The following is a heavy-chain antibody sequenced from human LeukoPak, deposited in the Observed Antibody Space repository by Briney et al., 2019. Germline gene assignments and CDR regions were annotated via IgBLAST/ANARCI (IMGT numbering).Heavy chain of an antibody. CDR1: GGTFSSYA. V-gene: IGHV1-69*13. CDR3: DTAAAGNRFDY. J-gene: IGHJ4*02. Sequence: SVKVSCKASGGTFSSYATSWVRQAPGQGLEWMGGIIPIFGTANYAQKFQGRVTITADESTSSAYMELSSLRSEDTAVYYCDTAAAGNRFDYWGQGTLVTVSS. CDR2: IIPIFGTA. D-gene: IGHD6-13*01.